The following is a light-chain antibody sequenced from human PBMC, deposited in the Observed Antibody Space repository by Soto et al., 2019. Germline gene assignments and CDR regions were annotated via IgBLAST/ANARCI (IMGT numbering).Light chain of an antibody. CDR3: SSITSSSSPFV. J-gene: IGLJ1*01. CDR2: EVS. CDR1: TSDVGAYNY. V-gene: IGLV2-14*01. Sequence: SALTQPASVSGSPGQSITISCTGSTSDVGAYNYVSWYKHHPGQAPQLMIYEVSNRPSGVSNRFSGSKSGNTASLTISGLQADDEGDHYCSSITSSSSPFVFGTGTKVTVL.